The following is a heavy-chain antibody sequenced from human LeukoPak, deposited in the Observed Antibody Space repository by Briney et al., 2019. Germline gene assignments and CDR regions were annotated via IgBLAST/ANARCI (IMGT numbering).Heavy chain of an antibody. D-gene: IGHD3-10*01. CDR2: INHSGST. V-gene: IGHV4-34*01. J-gene: IGHJ4*02. CDR1: GGSISSYY. CDR3: ASFEVRGVTSDY. Sequence: SETLSLTCTVSGGSISSYYWSWIRQPPGKGLEWIGEINHSGSTKYNPSLKSRVTISVATSKNQFSLQLTSVTAADTAMYYCASFEVRGVTSDYWGQGILVTVSS.